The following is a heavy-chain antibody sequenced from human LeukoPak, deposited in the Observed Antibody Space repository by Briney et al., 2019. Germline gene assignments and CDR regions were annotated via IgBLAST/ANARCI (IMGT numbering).Heavy chain of an antibody. CDR1: GGSISTYY. CDR2: IYHSGST. CDR3: ARMLGFGLHDAFDI. J-gene: IGHJ3*02. D-gene: IGHD5-24*01. V-gene: IGHV4-59*12. Sequence: PSETLSLTCTVSGGSISTYYWNWIRQPPGKGLEWIGYIYHSGSTNYNPSLQSRVTISVDTSKNQFSLKLSSVTAADTAVYYCARMLGFGLHDAFDIWGQGTMVTVSS.